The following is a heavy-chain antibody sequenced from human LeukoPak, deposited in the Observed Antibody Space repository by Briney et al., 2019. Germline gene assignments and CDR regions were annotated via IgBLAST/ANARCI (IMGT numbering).Heavy chain of an antibody. CDR3: ARGPPPDFDY. Sequence: KPSETLSLTCTVSGDSISSYYWSWVRQPAGKGLEWIGRIYPSGSTNYNPSLKSRVTLSVDTSKNQFSLKLSSVTAADTAVYYCARGPPPDFDYWGQGTLVTVSS. CDR1: GDSISSYY. CDR2: IYPSGST. J-gene: IGHJ4*02. V-gene: IGHV4-4*07.